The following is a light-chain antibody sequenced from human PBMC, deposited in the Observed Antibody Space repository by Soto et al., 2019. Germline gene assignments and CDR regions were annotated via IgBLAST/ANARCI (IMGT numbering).Light chain of an antibody. Sequence: QSALTQPPSVSGAPGQRVTISCTGSSSNIGAGYDVHWYQQLPGTAPKLLIYANFNRPSGVPDRFSGSKSGTSASLAITGLQAEDEADYYCQSHDNSLSGYVFGPGTKLTVL. CDR1: SSNIGAGYD. CDR2: ANF. J-gene: IGLJ1*01. V-gene: IGLV1-40*01. CDR3: QSHDNSLSGYV.